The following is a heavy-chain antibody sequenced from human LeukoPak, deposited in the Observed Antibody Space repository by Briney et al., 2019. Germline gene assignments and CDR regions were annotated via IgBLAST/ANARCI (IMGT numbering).Heavy chain of an antibody. CDR3: AKDRMDDFWSGRLGQNWFDP. J-gene: IGHJ5*02. D-gene: IGHD3-3*01. CDR1: GFTFSNYA. Sequence: PGESLRLSCAASGFTFSNYAMHWVRQAPGKGLEWVSTIDGPTFRTHYADSVKGRFTISRDNSKNTLYLQMNSLRGEDTAVYYCAKDRMDDFWSGRLGQNWFDPWGQGTLVTVSS. V-gene: IGHV3-23*01. CDR2: IDGPTFRT.